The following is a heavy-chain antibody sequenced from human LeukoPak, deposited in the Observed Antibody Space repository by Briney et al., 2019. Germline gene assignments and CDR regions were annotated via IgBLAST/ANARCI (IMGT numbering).Heavy chain of an antibody. CDR1: GYTFTGYY. CDR2: INPNGGGT. J-gene: IGHJ5*02. V-gene: IGHV1-2*06. Sequence: ASVKVSCKASGYTFTGYYMHWVRQAPGQGLEWMGRINPNGGGTNYAQKFQGRVTMTRDTSISTAYMELSRLRSDDTAVYYCARGIPAALEDWFDPWGQGTLVTVSS. CDR3: ARGIPAALEDWFDP. D-gene: IGHD6-13*01.